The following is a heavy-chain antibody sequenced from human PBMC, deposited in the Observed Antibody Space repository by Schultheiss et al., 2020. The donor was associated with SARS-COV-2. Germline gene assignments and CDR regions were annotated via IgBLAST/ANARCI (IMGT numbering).Heavy chain of an antibody. CDR2: IYYSGST. CDR1: GGSFTGYY. V-gene: IGHV4-31*11. CDR3: AKYSGYCSSTSCYKGGHWFDP. Sequence: SETLSLTCAVSGGSFTGYYWSWIRQHPGKGLEWIGYIYYSGSTYYNPSLKSRVTISVDTSKNQFSLKLSSVTAADTAVYYCAKYSGYCSSTSCYKGGHWFDPWGQGTLVTVSS. J-gene: IGHJ5*02. D-gene: IGHD2-2*02.